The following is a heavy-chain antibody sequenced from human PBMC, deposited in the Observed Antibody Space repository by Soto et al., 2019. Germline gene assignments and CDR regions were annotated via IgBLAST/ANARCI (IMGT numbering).Heavy chain of an antibody. CDR3: ARLPNKSPQN. CDR2: ISTDASST. Sequence: EVQLVESGGGLVQPGGSLRLSCAASGFTFSSYWMHWVRQAPGKGLVWVSSISTDASSTSYADPLKGRFTISRDTAKNTLYLQMNSVRAEDTAVYYCARLPNKSPQNWGQGTLVIVSP. J-gene: IGHJ1*01. CDR1: GFTFSSYW. V-gene: IGHV3-74*01.